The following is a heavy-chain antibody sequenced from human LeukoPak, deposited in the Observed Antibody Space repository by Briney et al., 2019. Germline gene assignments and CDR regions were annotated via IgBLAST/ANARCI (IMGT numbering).Heavy chain of an antibody. V-gene: IGHV3-30*18. CDR2: ISYDGSNK. J-gene: IGHJ6*03. D-gene: IGHD3-22*01. CDR3: AKDYYYYDSSGYYPYYYYYYMDV. CDR1: GFTFSSYW. Sequence: GGSLRLSCAASGFTFSSYWMSWVRQAPGKGLEWVAVISYDGSNKYYADSVKGRFTISRDNSKNTLYLQMNSLRAEDTAVYYCAKDYYYYDSSGYYPYYYYYYMDVWGKGTTVTVSS.